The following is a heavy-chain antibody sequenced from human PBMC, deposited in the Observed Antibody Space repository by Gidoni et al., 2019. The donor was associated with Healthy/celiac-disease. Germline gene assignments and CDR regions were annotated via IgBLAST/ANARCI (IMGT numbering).Heavy chain of an antibody. Sequence: EVQLLESGGGLVQPGGSLRLSCAASGFTFSSYAMSWVRQAPGKGLEWVSAISGSGGSTYYADSVKGRFTISRDNSKNTLYLQMNSLRAEDTAVYYCAKAAGLYDSSGYDFDYWGQGTLVTVSS. D-gene: IGHD3-22*01. J-gene: IGHJ4*02. CDR2: ISGSGGST. CDR3: AKAAGLYDSSGYDFDY. CDR1: GFTFSSYA. V-gene: IGHV3-23*01.